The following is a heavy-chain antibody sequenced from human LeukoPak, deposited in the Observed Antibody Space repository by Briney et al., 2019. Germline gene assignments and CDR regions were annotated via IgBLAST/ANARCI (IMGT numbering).Heavy chain of an antibody. J-gene: IGHJ5*02. V-gene: IGHV3-30*02. D-gene: IGHD2-2*01. CDR1: GFTFSSYG. CDR2: IRYDGSNK. CDR3: AKDWFLRVVPAAILHGFDP. Sequence: GGSLRLSCAASGFTFSSYGMHWVRQAPGKGLEWVAFIRYDGSNKYYADSVKGRFTISRDNSKNTLYLQMNSLRAEDTAVYYCAKDWFLRVVPAAILHGFDPWGQGTLVTVSS.